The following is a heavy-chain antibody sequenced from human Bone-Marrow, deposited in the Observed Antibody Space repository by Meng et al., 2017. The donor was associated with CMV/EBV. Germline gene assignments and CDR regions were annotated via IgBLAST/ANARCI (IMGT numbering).Heavy chain of an antibody. J-gene: IGHJ4*02. Sequence: GESLKISCTASGFTFGDYAMSWVRQAPGKGLEWVGFIRSKAYGGTTEYAASVKGRFAISRDDSKSIAYLQMNSLKTEDTAVYYCTRDRLLREWGGGIHDYWGQGTLVTVSS. D-gene: IGHD1-26*01. CDR3: TRDRLLREWGGGIHDY. V-gene: IGHV3-49*04. CDR1: GFTFGDYA. CDR2: IRSKAYGGTT.